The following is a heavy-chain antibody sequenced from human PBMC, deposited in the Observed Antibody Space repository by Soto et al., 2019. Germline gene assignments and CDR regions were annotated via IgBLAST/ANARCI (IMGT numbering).Heavy chain of an antibody. CDR2: IIPIFGTA. CDR3: ARVATIPSGWFDP. D-gene: IGHD5-12*01. Sequence: ASVKVSCKASGGTFSSYAISWVRQAPGQGLEWMGGIIPIFGTANYAQKFQGRVTITADESTSTAYMELSSLRSEDTAVYYCARVATIPSGWFDPWGQGTLVTVSS. CDR1: GGTFSSYA. V-gene: IGHV1-69*13. J-gene: IGHJ5*02.